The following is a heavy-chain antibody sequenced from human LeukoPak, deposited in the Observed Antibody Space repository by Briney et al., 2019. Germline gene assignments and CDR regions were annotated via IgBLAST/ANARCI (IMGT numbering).Heavy chain of an antibody. CDR1: GGXITSGIYY. CDR3: ASSKTNGDSSGWYAWFDP. J-gene: IGHJ5*02. CDR2: IYYSGST. V-gene: IGHV4-39*07. Sequence: SETLSLTCTVSGGXITSGIYYWDWIRQPPGKGLEWIGSIYYSGSTYYNPSLKTRVTISVDTSKNQFSLKLSSVTAADTAVYYCASSKTNGDSSGWYAWFDPWGQGTLVTVSS. D-gene: IGHD6-19*01.